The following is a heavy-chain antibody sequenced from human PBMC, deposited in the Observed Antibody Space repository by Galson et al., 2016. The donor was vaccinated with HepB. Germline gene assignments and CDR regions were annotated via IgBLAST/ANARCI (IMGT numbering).Heavy chain of an antibody. V-gene: IGHV1-18*01. CDR3: VRSSFGVSNP. D-gene: IGHD3-3*01. CDR2: MSASNGNT. J-gene: IGHJ5*02. CDR1: GYPYISYG. Sequence: SVKVSCKASGYPYISYGINWVRQAPGQGLEWMGWMSASNGNTDYAQKFHGRVTMTTDTSTNTAYMELRSLRSDDTAMYYCVRSSFGVSNPWGQGTLVTVSS.